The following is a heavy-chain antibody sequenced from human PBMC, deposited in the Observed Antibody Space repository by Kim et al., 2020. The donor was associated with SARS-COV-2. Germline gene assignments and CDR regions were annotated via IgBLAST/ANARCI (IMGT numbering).Heavy chain of an antibody. V-gene: IGHV5-51*01. J-gene: IGHJ4*02. D-gene: IGHD3-3*01. CDR3: ARQPPTFAFDF. CDR2: IYPYDSDI. CDR1: GFTFTDFW. Sequence: GESLKISCKAAGFTFTDFWIGWVRRIPGKGLEWIGIIYPYDSDIRYSPSFQGQVTISADESISTAYLQWGSLKASDTAMYYCARQPPTFAFDFWGQGTLVAVSS.